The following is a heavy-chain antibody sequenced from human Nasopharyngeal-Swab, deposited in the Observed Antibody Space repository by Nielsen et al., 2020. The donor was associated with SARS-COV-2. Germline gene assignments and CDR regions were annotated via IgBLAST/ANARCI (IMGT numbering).Heavy chain of an antibody. D-gene: IGHD3-10*01. Sequence: GGSLRLSCAASGFTFSSHSMNWVRQAPGKGLEWVSSISSSSSYIYYADSVKGRFTISRDNAKNSLYLQMNSLRAEDTAVYYCARARRGVDYYMDVWGKGTTVTVSS. CDR3: ARARRGVDYYMDV. CDR1: GFTFSSHS. V-gene: IGHV3-21*01. CDR2: ISSSSSYI. J-gene: IGHJ6*03.